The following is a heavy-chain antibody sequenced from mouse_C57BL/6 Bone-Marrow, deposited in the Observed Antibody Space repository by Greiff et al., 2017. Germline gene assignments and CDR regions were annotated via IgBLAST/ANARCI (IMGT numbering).Heavy chain of an antibody. D-gene: IGHD1-1*01. CDR1: GYTFTDYE. Sequence: VKLMESGAELVRPGASVTLSCKASGYTFTDYEMHWVKQTPVHGLEWIGAIDPETGGTAYNQKFKGKAILTADKSSSTAYMELRSLTSEDSAVYYCTRPYYYGSSCFDYWGQGTTRTVSS. CDR3: TRPYYYGSSCFDY. CDR2: IDPETGGT. V-gene: IGHV1-15*01. J-gene: IGHJ2*01.